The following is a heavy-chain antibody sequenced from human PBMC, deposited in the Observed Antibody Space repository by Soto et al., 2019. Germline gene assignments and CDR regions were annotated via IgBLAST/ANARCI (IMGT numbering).Heavy chain of an antibody. Sequence: EVQLVESGGGLVQPGGSLRLSCAASGFTFSSYSMNWVRQAPGKGLEWVSYISSSSSTIYYADSVKGRFTISRDNAMNSLYLQMNSLSADDTAVYYCAREYYYGSWSTAGYAFDIWGQGTMVTVSS. CDR2: ISSSSSTI. V-gene: IGHV3-48*01. D-gene: IGHD3-10*01. CDR3: AREYYYGSWSTAGYAFDI. CDR1: GFTFSSYS. J-gene: IGHJ3*02.